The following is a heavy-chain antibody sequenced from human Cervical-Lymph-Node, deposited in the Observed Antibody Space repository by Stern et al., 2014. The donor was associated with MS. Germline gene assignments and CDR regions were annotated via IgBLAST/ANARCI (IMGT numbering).Heavy chain of an antibody. Sequence: EVHLVESGTEVKKPGESLKISCKGSGYSFTSYWIAWVRQMPGKGLECVGIIYPGDSDTTYSPSFEGRVTISAGKSSSTAYLEWSGLKASDTAMYYCARRGITGSIQDAFDIWGQGTMVTVSS. CDR3: ARRGITGSIQDAFDI. V-gene: IGHV5-51*03. D-gene: IGHD1-20*01. J-gene: IGHJ3*02. CDR2: IYPGDSDT. CDR1: GYSFTSYW.